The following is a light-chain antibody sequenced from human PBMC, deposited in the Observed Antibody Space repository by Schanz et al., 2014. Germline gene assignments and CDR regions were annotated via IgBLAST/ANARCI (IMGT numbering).Light chain of an antibody. Sequence: EIVLTQSPATLSLSPGERATLSCRASQSVSSNLAWYQQKPGQAPRLLIYGASTRATGIPARFSGSASGTEFTLTISRLEPEDFAVYYCQQHDFSLVTFGGGTKVEIK. CDR1: QSVSSN. CDR3: QQHDFSLVT. V-gene: IGKV3-15*01. CDR2: GAS. J-gene: IGKJ4*01.